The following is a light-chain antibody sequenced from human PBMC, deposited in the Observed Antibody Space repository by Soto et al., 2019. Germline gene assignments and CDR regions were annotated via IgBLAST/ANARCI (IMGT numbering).Light chain of an antibody. Sequence: EIVLTQSPATLSLSPGERATLSCRASQSVSSYLAWYQQKPGQAPRLLIYDASNRATGIPARFSGSGSGTDFTLTISHLEPEDFAVYYCQQRSSWPLTFGGGTKVEIK. V-gene: IGKV3-11*01. CDR2: DAS. J-gene: IGKJ4*01. CDR3: QQRSSWPLT. CDR1: QSVSSY.